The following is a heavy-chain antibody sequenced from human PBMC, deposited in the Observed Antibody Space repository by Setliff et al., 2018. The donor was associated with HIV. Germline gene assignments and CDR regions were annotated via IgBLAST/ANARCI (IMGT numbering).Heavy chain of an antibody. CDR2: ISANGVKT. CDR3: ARADWGAGADFDY. D-gene: IGHD7-27*01. V-gene: IGHV3-23*01. J-gene: IGHJ4*02. CDR1: GFTFSNYG. Sequence: GGSLRLSCSVSGFTFSNYGMNWVRQAPGKGLEWVSRISANGVKTYYADSVKGRFTISRDNSKNTLYLQMNSLRAEDTAVYYCARADWGAGADFDYWGQGTLVTVSS.